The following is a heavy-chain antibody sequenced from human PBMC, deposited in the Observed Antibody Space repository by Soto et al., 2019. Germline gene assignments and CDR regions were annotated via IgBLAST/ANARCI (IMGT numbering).Heavy chain of an antibody. D-gene: IGHD3-10*01. CDR1: GGSVSSNSAA. J-gene: IGHJ4*02. CDR2: TYYRSKWYN. V-gene: IGHV6-1*01. Sequence: PSQTLSLTCAISGGSVSSNSAAWNWIRQSPSRGLEGLGRTYYRSKWYNDYAVSVKSRITINPDTSKNQFSLQLNSVTPEDTAVYYCARSQGGYYYGSGSFPNPDIFDYWGQGTLVTVSS. CDR3: ARSQGGYYYGSGSFPNPDIFDY.